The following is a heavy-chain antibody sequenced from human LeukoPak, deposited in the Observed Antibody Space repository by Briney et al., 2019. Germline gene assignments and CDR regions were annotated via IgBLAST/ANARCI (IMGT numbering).Heavy chain of an antibody. CDR1: GFPFSGYG. Sequence: GGSLRLSCAASGFPFSGYGTHWVRQAPGKGLEWVAVAYGDGSSQYYADSVKGRFSISKDISKNTLSLQMNSLRAEDTAVYSCATGGNFYYSHWGQGTLVTVSS. J-gene: IGHJ1*01. CDR2: AYGDGSSQ. V-gene: IGHV3-33*01. D-gene: IGHD4-11*01. CDR3: ATGGNFYYSH.